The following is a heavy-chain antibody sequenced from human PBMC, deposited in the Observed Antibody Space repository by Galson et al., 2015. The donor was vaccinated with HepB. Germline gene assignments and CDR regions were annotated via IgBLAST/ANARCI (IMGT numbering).Heavy chain of an antibody. CDR3: TRAILTLWDYYDSSGPFDY. V-gene: IGHV3-49*04. CDR1: GFTFGDYA. D-gene: IGHD3-22*01. Sequence: SLRLSCAASGFTFGDYAMSWVRQAPGKGLEWVGFIRSKAYGGTTEYAASVKGRFTISRDDSKSIAYLQMNSLKTEDTAVYYCTRAILTLWDYYDSSGPFDYWGQGTLVTVSS. CDR2: IRSKAYGGTT. J-gene: IGHJ4*02.